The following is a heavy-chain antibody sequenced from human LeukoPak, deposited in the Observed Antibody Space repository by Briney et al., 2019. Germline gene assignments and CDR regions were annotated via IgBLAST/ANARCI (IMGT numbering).Heavy chain of an antibody. J-gene: IGHJ5*02. Sequence: ASVKVSCKASGYTFTSYGISWVRQAPGQGLEWMGWISAYNGNTNYAQKLQGRVTMTTDTSTSTAYMALRSLRSDDTAVYYCARDRKGPHPILYTQDLFDPWGQGTLVTVSS. CDR2: ISAYNGNT. V-gene: IGHV1-18*01. D-gene: IGHD1-14*01. CDR3: ARDRKGPHPILYTQDLFDP. CDR1: GYTFTSYG.